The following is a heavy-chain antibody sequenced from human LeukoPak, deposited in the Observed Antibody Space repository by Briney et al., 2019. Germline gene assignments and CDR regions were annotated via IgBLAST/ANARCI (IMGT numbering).Heavy chain of an antibody. J-gene: IGHJ4*02. Sequence: PSETLSLTCAVYGGSFSGYFWSWIRQPPGKGLEWIGEINHSGSTNYNPSLKSRVTISVDTSKNQFSLKLSSVTAADTAVYYCARGRGGRSRPLNMTSGYFDYWGQGTLVTVSS. CDR3: ARGRGGRSRPLNMTSGYFDY. V-gene: IGHV4-34*01. D-gene: IGHD3-10*01. CDR2: INHSGST. CDR1: GGSFSGYF.